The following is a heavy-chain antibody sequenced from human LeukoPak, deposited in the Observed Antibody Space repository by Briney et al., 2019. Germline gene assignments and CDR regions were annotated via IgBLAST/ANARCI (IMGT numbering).Heavy chain of an antibody. CDR2: INPNSGGT. CDR3: ARDKRITIFEPLDAFDI. D-gene: IGHD3-3*01. CDR1: GYTFTGYY. Sequence: ASVKVSCKASGYTFTGYYMHWVRQAPGQGLEWMGRINPNSGGTNYAQKFQGRVTMTRDTSISTAYMELSRLRSDDTAVYYCARDKRITIFEPLDAFDIWGQGTMVTVSS. V-gene: IGHV1-2*06. J-gene: IGHJ3*02.